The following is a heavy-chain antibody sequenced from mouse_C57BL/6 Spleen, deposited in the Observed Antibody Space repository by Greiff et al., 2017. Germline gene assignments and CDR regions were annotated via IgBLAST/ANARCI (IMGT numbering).Heavy chain of an antibody. CDR1: GFSFNTYA. J-gene: IGHJ3*01. Sequence: EVQGVESGGGLVQPKGSLKLSCAASGFSFNTYAMNWVRQAPGKGLEWVARIRSKSNNYATYYADSVKDRFTISRDDSESMLYQQMNNLKTEDTAMYYCFYDYAWFAYWGQGTLVTVSA. CDR3: FYDYAWFAY. D-gene: IGHD2-4*01. CDR2: IRSKSNNYAT. V-gene: IGHV10-1*01.